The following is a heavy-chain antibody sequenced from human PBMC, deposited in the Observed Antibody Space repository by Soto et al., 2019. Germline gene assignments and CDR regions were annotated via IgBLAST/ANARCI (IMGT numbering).Heavy chain of an antibody. CDR3: AQGAALRFLEWLFMDV. J-gene: IGHJ6*02. CDR2: ISWDGSST. D-gene: IGHD3-3*01. Sequence: VGSLRLSFAASGFTFSSYWMHWVRQAPGKGLVWVSRISWDGSSTNYADSVKGRFTISRDNTKNTLYLQMNSLRTEDTALYYCAQGAALRFLEWLFMDVWGQGTTVTVSS. V-gene: IGHV3-74*01. CDR1: GFTFSSYW.